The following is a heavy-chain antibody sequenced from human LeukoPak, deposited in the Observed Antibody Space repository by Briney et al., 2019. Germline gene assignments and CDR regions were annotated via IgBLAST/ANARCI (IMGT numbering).Heavy chain of an antibody. D-gene: IGHD6-19*01. Sequence: GGSLRLSCAASGFTFSSYSINWVRQAPGKGLEWVSSISTSSSYIYYADSVKGRFTISRDNSKNTLCLQMNSLRAEDTAVYYCAKEFSSGWRRGVFDYWGQGTLVTVSS. CDR1: GFTFSSYS. CDR2: ISTSSSYI. V-gene: IGHV3-21*04. CDR3: AKEFSSGWRRGVFDY. J-gene: IGHJ4*02.